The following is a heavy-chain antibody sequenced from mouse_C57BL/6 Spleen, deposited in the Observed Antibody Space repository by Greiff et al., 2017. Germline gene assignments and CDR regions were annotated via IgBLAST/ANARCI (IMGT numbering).Heavy chain of an antibody. J-gene: IGHJ2*01. CDR2: IYPGNSDT. Sequence: EVQLQESGTVLARPGASVKMSCKTSGYTFTSYWMHWVKQRPGQGLEWIGAIYPGNSDTSYNQKFKGKAKLTAVTSASTAYMELSSLTNEDSAFYNCTRGAYYHGSSYVNYWGQGTTLTVAS. V-gene: IGHV1-5*01. D-gene: IGHD1-1*01. CDR1: GYTFTSYW. CDR3: TRGAYYHGSSYVNY.